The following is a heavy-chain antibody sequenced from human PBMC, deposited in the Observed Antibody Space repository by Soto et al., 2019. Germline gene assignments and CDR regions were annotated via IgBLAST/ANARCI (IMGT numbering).Heavy chain of an antibody. Sequence: GGSLRLSCAASGFTFSSYGMHWVRQAPGKGLEWVAVISYDGSNKYYADSVKGRFTISRDNSKNTLYLQMNSLRAEDTAVYYCAKNLLIAVAGTCDYWGQGTLVTVSS. J-gene: IGHJ4*02. V-gene: IGHV3-30*18. CDR3: AKNLLIAVAGTCDY. CDR2: ISYDGSNK. CDR1: GFTFSSYG. D-gene: IGHD6-19*01.